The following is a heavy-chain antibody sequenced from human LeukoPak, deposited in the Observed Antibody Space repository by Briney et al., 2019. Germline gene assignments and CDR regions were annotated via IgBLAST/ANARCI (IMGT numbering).Heavy chain of an antibody. V-gene: IGHV3-20*04. CDR2: IDWSGEST. Sequence: GGSLRLSCAASGLTVADYGMSWVRQAPRKGLEWVSGIDWSGESTSYADSEKGRFTISRDNSENTLYLHMNNLRAEDTALYYCARDLSASWYSLGFWGRGTLVTVSS. CDR3: ARDLSASWYSLGF. CDR1: GLTVADYG. D-gene: IGHD6-13*01. J-gene: IGHJ4*02.